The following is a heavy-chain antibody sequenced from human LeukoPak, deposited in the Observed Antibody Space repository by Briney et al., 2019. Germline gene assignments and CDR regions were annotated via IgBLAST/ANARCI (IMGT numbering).Heavy chain of an antibody. CDR1: GGSISSYY. CDR2: IYHSGST. Sequence: SETLSLTCTVSGGSISSYYWVWIRQPPGKGLEWIGSIYHSGSTYCNPSLKSRVTISVDMSKNQFSLNLSSVTAADTAVYYCARGSGYYGNAFDIWGQGTMVAVSS. CDR3: ARGSGYYGNAFDI. D-gene: IGHD3-22*01. J-gene: IGHJ3*02. V-gene: IGHV4-38-2*02.